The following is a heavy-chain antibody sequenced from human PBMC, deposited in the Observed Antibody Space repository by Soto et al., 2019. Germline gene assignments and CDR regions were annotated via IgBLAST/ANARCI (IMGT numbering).Heavy chain of an antibody. J-gene: IGHJ4*02. Sequence: ASVKVSCKTSGYTFSSYGVSWVRQAPGQGLEWVGWISAHNGNSNNAQKFQGRVIMTTDTSTSTAYMELRSLTSDDTAIYYCARDPVAGSYYHTSGFYTPFDYWGQGTLVTSPQ. CDR3: ARDPVAGSYYHTSGFYTPFDY. CDR1: GYTFSSYG. D-gene: IGHD3-10*01. V-gene: IGHV1-18*01. CDR2: ISAHNGNS.